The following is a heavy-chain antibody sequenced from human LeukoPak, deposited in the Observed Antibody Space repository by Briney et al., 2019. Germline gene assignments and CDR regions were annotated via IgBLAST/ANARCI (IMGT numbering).Heavy chain of an antibody. D-gene: IGHD1-26*01. CDR3: ARRSSGSYLQY. CDR2: INHSGST. J-gene: IGHJ4*02. V-gene: IGHV4-34*01. Sequence: SETLSLTCAVYGGSFSGYYWSWIRQPPGKGLEWIGEINHSGSTNYNPSLKSRVTISVDTSKNQFSLKLSSVTAADTAVYYCARRSSGSYLQYWGQGTLVTVSS. CDR1: GGSFSGYY.